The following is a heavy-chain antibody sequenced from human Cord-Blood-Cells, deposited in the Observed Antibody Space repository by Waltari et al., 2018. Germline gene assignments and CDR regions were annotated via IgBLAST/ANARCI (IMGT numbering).Heavy chain of an antibody. CDR1: GYTFTSYG. Sequence: QVQLVQSGAEVKKPGASVKVSCKASGYTFTSYGISWVRQAPGQGLEWMGWISAYNGNTNYAQKLQGRVTMTTDTSTSTAYMELRSLRSDDTAVYYCAREKSITIFGVVIADAFDIWGQGTMVTVSS. CDR3: AREKSITIFGVVIADAFDI. J-gene: IGHJ3*02. CDR2: ISAYNGNT. D-gene: IGHD3-3*01. V-gene: IGHV1-18*04.